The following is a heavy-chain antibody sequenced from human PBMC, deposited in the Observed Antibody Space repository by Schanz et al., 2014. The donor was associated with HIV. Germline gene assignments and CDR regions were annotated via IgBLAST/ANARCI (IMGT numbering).Heavy chain of an antibody. CDR3: AKTSITLGMDV. CDR1: GFTFSDYA. D-gene: IGHD1-20*01. V-gene: IGHV3-23*01. J-gene: IGHJ6*02. Sequence: EVQLLESGGGLVQPGGSPRLSCTTSGFTFSDYAMSWVRQAPGKGLEWVSAIVSSGGDTYYADFVEGRFTISRDNSKNTLYLQMHSLRAEDTAIYYCAKTSITLGMDVWGQGTTVTVSS. CDR2: IVSSGGDT.